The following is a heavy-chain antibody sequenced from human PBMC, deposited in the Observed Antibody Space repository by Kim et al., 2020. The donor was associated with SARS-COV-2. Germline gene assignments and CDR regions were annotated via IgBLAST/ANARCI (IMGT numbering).Heavy chain of an antibody. Sequence: DHVKGRFTISRDNAKNSRDLQMNSLRAEDTAVYYCARGGKAAGTGSPPDYWGQGTLVTVSS. V-gene: IGHV3-11*06. D-gene: IGHD6-13*01. J-gene: IGHJ4*02. CDR3: ARGGKAAGTGSPPDY.